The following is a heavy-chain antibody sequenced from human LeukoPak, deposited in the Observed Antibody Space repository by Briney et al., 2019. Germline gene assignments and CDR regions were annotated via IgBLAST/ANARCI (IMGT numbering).Heavy chain of an antibody. Sequence: SVKVSCKASGFTFTSSAMQWVRQARGQRLEWIGWIVVGSGNTNYAQKFQERVTITRDMSTSTAYMELSSLRSEDTAVYYCARDLGPEWQQLVESHYYYYYMDVWGKGTTVTVSS. V-gene: IGHV1-58*02. CDR3: ARDLGPEWQQLVESHYYYYYMDV. CDR2: IVVGSGNT. D-gene: IGHD6-13*01. CDR1: GFTFTSSA. J-gene: IGHJ6*03.